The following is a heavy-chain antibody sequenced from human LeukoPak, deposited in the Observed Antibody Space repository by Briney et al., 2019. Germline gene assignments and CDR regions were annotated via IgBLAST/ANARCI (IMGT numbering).Heavy chain of an antibody. V-gene: IGHV3-74*01. CDR3: ARPAQMAAGAFDI. CDR1: GFTFSSYW. Sequence: GGSLRLSCAASGFTFSSYWMHWVRQAPGKGLVWVSRINSDGSSTSYADSVKGRFTISRDNAKNTLYLQMNSLRAEDTAVYYCARPAQMAAGAFDIWGQGTMVTVSS. D-gene: IGHD5-24*01. J-gene: IGHJ3*02. CDR2: INSDGSST.